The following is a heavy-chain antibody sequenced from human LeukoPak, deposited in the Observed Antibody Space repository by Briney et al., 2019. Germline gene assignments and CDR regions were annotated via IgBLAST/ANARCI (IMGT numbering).Heavy chain of an antibody. CDR3: ARVGLDYGDYMIEYYFDY. V-gene: IGHV4-34*01. J-gene: IGHJ4*02. Sequence: SETLSLTCAVYGGSFSGYYWSWTRQPPGKGLEWIGEINHSGSTNYNPSLKSRVTISVDTSKNQFSLKLSSVTAADTAVYYCARVGLDYGDYMIEYYFDYWGQGTLVTVSS. CDR1: GGSFSGYY. CDR2: INHSGST. D-gene: IGHD4-17*01.